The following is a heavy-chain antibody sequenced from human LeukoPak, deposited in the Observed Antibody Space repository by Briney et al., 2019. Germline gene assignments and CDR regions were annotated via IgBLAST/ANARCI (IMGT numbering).Heavy chain of an antibody. CDR2: ISGSGGST. CDR3: AKMVDGSGSYYSFDY. V-gene: IGHV3-23*01. CDR1: GFTFSSYA. D-gene: IGHD3-10*01. J-gene: IGHJ4*02. Sequence: GGSLRLSCAASGFTFSSYAMSWVRQAPGEGLEWVSGISGSGGSTYYADSVKGRFTISRDNSKNTLYLQMNSLRAEDTAVYYCAKMVDGSGSYYSFDYWGQGTLVTVSS.